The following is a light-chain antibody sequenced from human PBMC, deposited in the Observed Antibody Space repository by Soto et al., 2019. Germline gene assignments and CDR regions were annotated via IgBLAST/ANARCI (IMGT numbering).Light chain of an antibody. Sequence: SALTQPASVSGSPGQSITISCTGTSSDVGDYNYVSWYQQHPGKAPKLMIFEVSNRPSGVSNRFSGSKSGNTASLTISGLQAEDEADYYCTSYTTSSSTYVFGTGTKDTVL. CDR2: EVS. CDR3: TSYTTSSSTYV. J-gene: IGLJ1*01. CDR1: SSDVGDYNY. V-gene: IGLV2-14*01.